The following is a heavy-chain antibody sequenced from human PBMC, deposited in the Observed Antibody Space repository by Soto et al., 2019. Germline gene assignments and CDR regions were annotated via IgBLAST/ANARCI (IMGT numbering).Heavy chain of an antibody. Sequence: PGGSLGLACAASGFTFSSYAMHWVRQAPGKGLEWVAVIWHDGSNKYYADSVKGRFTISRDNSKNTLYLQMNSLRAEDTAVYYCARMDTDMEYYFDYWGQGTLFTVSS. CDR3: ARMDTDMEYYFDY. CDR1: GFTFSSYA. CDR2: IWHDGSNK. V-gene: IGHV3-33*01. J-gene: IGHJ4*02. D-gene: IGHD5-18*01.